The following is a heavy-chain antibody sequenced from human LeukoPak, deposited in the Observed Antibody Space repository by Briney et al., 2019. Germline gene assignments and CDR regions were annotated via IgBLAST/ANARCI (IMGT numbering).Heavy chain of an antibody. D-gene: IGHD6-13*01. CDR1: GGSISSYY. Sequence: SETLSLTCTVSGGSISSYYWSWIRQPAGKGLEWIGRIYTSGSTNYNPSLKSRVTMSVDTSKNQFSLKLSSVTAADTAVYYCARKGRIAAAAGNNWFDPWGQGTLVTVSS. CDR3: ARKGRIAAAAGNNWFDP. CDR2: IYTSGST. V-gene: IGHV4-4*07. J-gene: IGHJ5*02.